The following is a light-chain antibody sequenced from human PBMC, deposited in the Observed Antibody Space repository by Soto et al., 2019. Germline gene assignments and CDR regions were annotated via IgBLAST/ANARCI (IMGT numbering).Light chain of an antibody. CDR1: QRVNRF. CDR2: DAS. V-gene: IGKV3-11*01. CDR3: QQRSNWLMYT. J-gene: IGKJ2*01. Sequence: EIVLTQSPATLSLSPGERTTLSCKASQRVNRFLAWYPQKPGQATRLLIYDASNRATGIPARFNGSGSGTDFTLTISSLEPEDFAVYYCQQRSNWLMYTFGQGTKLEIK.